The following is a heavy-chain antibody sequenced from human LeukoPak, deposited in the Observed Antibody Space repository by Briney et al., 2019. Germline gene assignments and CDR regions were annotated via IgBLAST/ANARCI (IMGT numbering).Heavy chain of an antibody. V-gene: IGHV4-34*01. CDR3: ARVGYITMIVDY. D-gene: IGHD3-22*01. J-gene: IGHJ4*02. CDR2: INHSGST. CDR1: GGSFSGYY. Sequence: SETLSLTCAVYGGSFSGYYWSWIRQPPGKGLEWIGEINHSGSTNYNPSLKSRVTISVDTSKNQFSLKLSSVTATDTAVYYCARVGYITMIVDYWDQGTLVTVSS.